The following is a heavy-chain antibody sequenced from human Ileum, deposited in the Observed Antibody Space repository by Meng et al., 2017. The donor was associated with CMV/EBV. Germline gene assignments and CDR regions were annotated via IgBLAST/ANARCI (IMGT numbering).Heavy chain of an antibody. CDR3: ARGSRVVVIQPTDY. V-gene: IGHV3-11*04. Sequence: GESLKISCAASGFTFTDYYMTWIRQAPGKGPEWVAYISASGTIYYGDSVKGRFTISRDDAESSAYLQKNSLRAEDTATYYCARGSRVVVIQPTDYWGQGTLVTVSS. J-gene: IGHJ4*02. CDR1: GFTFTDYY. CDR2: ISASGTI. D-gene: IGHD3-22*01.